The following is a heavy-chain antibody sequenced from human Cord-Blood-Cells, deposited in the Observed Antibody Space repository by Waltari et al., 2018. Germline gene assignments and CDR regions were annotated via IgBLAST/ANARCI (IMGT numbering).Heavy chain of an antibody. D-gene: IGHD3-9*01. CDR2: IYTSGST. Sequence: QVQLQESGPGLVKPSAALSLTCTVSGGSIRRSYRSWIRQPAGKGLEWIGRIYTSGSTNYNPSLKSRVTMSVDTSKNQFSLKLSSVTAADTAVYYCARGHATGPGDYWGQGTLVTVSS. CDR1: GGSIRRSY. J-gene: IGHJ4*02. V-gene: IGHV4-4*07. CDR3: ARGHATGPGDY.